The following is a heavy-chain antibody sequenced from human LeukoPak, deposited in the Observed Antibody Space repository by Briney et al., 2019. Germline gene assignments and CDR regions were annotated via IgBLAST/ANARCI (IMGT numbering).Heavy chain of an antibody. D-gene: IGHD6-13*01. Sequence: GGSLRLSCAASGFTFSTYAMGWVRQAPGKGLEWVSVIGGSGANTYYADAVKGRFTMSRDNSKNTLYLQMNSLRVGDTAVYYCAKREAAIGVIDYWGQGTLVTVSS. J-gene: IGHJ4*02. CDR1: GFTFSTYA. CDR3: AKREAAIGVIDY. V-gene: IGHV3-23*01. CDR2: IGGSGANT.